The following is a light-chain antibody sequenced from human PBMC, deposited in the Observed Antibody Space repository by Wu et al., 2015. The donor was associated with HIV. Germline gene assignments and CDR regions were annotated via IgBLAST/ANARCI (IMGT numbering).Light chain of an antibody. CDR3: QQANSFPPT. CDR1: QDISTR. J-gene: IGKJ4*01. V-gene: IGKV1-12*01. Sequence: DIQMTQSPSSVSASVGDRVTITCRASQDISTRLAWYQQKPGKAPKLLIYDASSLESGVPSRFSGSGSGTDFTLTISNLQSEDFATYYCQQANSFPPTFGGGTKVEIK. CDR2: DAS.